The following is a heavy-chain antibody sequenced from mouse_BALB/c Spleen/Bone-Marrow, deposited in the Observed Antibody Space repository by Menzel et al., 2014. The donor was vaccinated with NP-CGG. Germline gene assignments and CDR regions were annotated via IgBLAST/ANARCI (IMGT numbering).Heavy chain of an antibody. V-gene: IGHV1-69*02. Sequence: VQLQESGAELVKPGAPVKLSCKASGYTFTSYWMNWVKQRPGRGLEWIGRIDPSDSETHYNQKFKDKATLTVDKSSSTAYIHLSSLTSEDSAVYYCARALGDGCYYAMAYWGQGTSVTVSS. CDR3: ARALGDGCYYAMAY. D-gene: IGHD2-3*01. J-gene: IGHJ4*01. CDR1: GYTFTSYW. CDR2: IDPSDSET.